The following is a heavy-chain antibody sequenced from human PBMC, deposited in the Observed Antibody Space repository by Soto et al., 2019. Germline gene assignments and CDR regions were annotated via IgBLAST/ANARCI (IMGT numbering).Heavy chain of an antibody. CDR3: VRGRYGSEIH. V-gene: IGHV3-53*04. J-gene: IGHJ4*02. CDR1: GFTVSSNY. Sequence: EVRLVESGGGLAQPGGSLRLSCTAFGFTVSSNYMTWDRLAPGKGLEWVSLVYSGGATHSAASVKGRFTISTHSSKNTPFLQMNSLITKDTATVFCVRGRYGSEIHWGQGTKVTVSS. D-gene: IGHD3-10*01. CDR2: VYSGGAT.